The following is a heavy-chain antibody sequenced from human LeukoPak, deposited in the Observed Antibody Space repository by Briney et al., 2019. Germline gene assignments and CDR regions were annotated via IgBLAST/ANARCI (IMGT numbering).Heavy chain of an antibody. CDR1: GVTFSSYA. D-gene: IGHD3-3*01. V-gene: IGHV3-23*01. Sequence: GGSLRLSCAASGVTFSSYAMSWVRQAPGKGPEWVSAISGSGGSTYYADSVKGRFTISRDNSKNTLYLQMNSLRAEDTAVYYCAKYPSGAYDFWSGYYHAEYFQHWGQGTLVTVSS. CDR2: ISGSGGST. J-gene: IGHJ1*01. CDR3: AKYPSGAYDFWSGYYHAEYFQH.